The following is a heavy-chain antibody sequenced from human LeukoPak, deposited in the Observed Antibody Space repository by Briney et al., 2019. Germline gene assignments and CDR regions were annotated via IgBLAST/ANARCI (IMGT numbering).Heavy chain of an antibody. CDR3: ARDSGGTFYYYYYMDV. J-gene: IGHJ6*03. CDR1: GFTFSSYW. V-gene: IGHV3-74*01. Sequence: GGSLRLSCAASGFTFSSYWMHWVRQAPGKGLVWVSRINSDGSSTSHADSVKGRFTISRDNAKNTLYLQMNSLRAEDTAVYYCARDSGGTFYYYYYMDVWGKGTTVTVSS. CDR2: INSDGSST. D-gene: IGHD1-1*01.